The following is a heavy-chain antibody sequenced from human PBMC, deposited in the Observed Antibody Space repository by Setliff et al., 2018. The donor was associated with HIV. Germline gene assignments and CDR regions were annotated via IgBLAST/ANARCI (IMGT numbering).Heavy chain of an antibody. CDR1: GYTFNNYG. CDR3: ARGKTWLRFLDY. Sequence: ASVKVSCKASGYTFNNYGISWVRQAPGQGIEWMGWINTHRGYTNYAQNVQGRVTVTMDTSTSTAYMELRSLKSGDTAVYYCARGKTWLRFLDYWGQGTLVTVSS. CDR2: INTHRGYT. D-gene: IGHD5-12*01. J-gene: IGHJ4*02. V-gene: IGHV1-18*01.